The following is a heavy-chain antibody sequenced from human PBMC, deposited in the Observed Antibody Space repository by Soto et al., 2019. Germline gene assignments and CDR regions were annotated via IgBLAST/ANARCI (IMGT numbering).Heavy chain of an antibody. CDR3: ARGGGYTFDY. D-gene: IGHD3-16*01. CDR1: GDSISSGSYY. J-gene: IGHJ4*02. Sequence: SETLSLTCTVSGDSISSGSYYWSWIRQPPGKGLECVGYIYYSGSTNYNPSLKSRVTISVDTSKNQFSLKLSSVTAADTAVYYCARGGGYTFDYWGQGTLVTVSS. V-gene: IGHV4-61*01. CDR2: IYYSGST.